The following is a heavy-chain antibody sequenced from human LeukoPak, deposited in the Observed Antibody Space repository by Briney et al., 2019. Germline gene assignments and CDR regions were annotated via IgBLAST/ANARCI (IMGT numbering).Heavy chain of an antibody. Sequence: ASVKVSCKVSEYTVTELSFHWVRQAPREGLEWMGGFDAENDETIYAQKFQGRVTVTQDTSTDTAYMELSSLRSEDTAVYYCATEKAWNHGGFDYWGQGTPVIVSS. CDR3: ATEKAWNHGGFDY. D-gene: IGHD1-14*01. V-gene: IGHV1-24*01. CDR2: FDAENDET. CDR1: EYTVTELS. J-gene: IGHJ4*02.